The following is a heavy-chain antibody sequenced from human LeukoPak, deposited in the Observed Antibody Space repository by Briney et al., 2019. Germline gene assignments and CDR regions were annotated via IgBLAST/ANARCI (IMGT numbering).Heavy chain of an antibody. CDR3: ARDRQWLVSRYFDY. CDR1: GYTFTSYG. V-gene: IGHV1-18*01. J-gene: IGHJ4*02. CDR2: ISAYNGNT. Sequence: ASVTVSCKASGYTFTSYGISWVRQAPGQGLEWMGWISAYNGNTNYAQKLQGRVTMTTDTSTSTAYMELRSLRSDDTAVYYCARDRQWLVSRYFDYWGQGTLVTVSS. D-gene: IGHD6-19*01.